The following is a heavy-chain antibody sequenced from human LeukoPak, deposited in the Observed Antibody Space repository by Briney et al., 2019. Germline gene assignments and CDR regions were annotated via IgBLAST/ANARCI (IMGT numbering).Heavy chain of an antibody. CDR3: ARATMLRDFDY. CDR2: IYTSGST. CDR1: GGSISSYY. Sequence: SETLSLTCTVSGGSISSYYWTWIRQPAGKGLEWIGRIYTSGSTNYNSSLKSRVTISVDTSKNQFSLKLSSVTAADTAVYYCARATMLRDFDYWGQGTLVTVSS. J-gene: IGHJ4*02. D-gene: IGHD3-10*01. V-gene: IGHV4-4*07.